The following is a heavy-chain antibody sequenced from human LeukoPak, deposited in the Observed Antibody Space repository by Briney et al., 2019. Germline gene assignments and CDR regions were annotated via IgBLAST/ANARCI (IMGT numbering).Heavy chain of an antibody. CDR2: IKQDGSEK. CDR1: GFTFSSYW. V-gene: IGHV3-7*01. Sequence: PGGSLRLSCAASGFTFSSYWMSWVRQAPGKGLEWVANIKQDGSEKYYVDSVKGRFTISRDNAKNSLYLQMNSLRAEDTAVYYCARIRYGGYDREFDYWGQGTLVTVSS. D-gene: IGHD5-12*01. CDR3: ARIRYGGYDREFDY. J-gene: IGHJ4*02.